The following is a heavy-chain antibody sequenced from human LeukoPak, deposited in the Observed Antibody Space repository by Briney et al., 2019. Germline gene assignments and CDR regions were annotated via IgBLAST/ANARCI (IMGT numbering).Heavy chain of an antibody. CDR2: IKEDESEI. D-gene: IGHD6-19*01. CDR1: GFTFNNYW. Sequence: GGSLRLSCVGTGFTFNNYWMNWVRQAPGKGLEWVANIKEDESEIYYLDSVQGRFTISRDNTKNSVYLQMNSLRAEDTAVYYCAGSSGWLFDYWGQGTLVAVSS. CDR3: AGSSGWLFDY. V-gene: IGHV3-7*01. J-gene: IGHJ4*02.